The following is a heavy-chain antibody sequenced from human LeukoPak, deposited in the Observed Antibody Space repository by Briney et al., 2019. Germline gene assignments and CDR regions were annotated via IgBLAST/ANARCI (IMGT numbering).Heavy chain of an antibody. CDR2: IYYSGST. V-gene: IGHV4-59*01. J-gene: IGHJ4*02. CDR1: GGSISSYY. Sequence: SETLSLTCTVSGGSISSYYWSWIRQPPGKGLEWIGYIYYSGSTNYNPSLKSRVTISVGTSKNQFSLKLSSVTAADTAVYYCARGRDVGATDYWGQGTLVTVSS. CDR3: ARGRDVGATDY. D-gene: IGHD1-26*01.